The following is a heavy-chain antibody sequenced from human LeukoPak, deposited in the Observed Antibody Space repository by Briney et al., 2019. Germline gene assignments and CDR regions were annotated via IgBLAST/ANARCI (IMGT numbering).Heavy chain of an antibody. D-gene: IGHD2-15*01. CDR3: ARVAGYCSGGSCYSWWYFDY. CDR1: GFTFSSYS. V-gene: IGHV3-21*01. CDR2: ISSSSSYI. J-gene: IGHJ4*02. Sequence: GGSLRLSCAASGFTFSSYSMNWVRQAPGKGLEWVSSISSSSSYIYYADSVKGRFTISRDNAKNSLYLQMNSLRAEDTAVYYCARVAGYCSGGSCYSWWYFDYWGQGTLVTVSS.